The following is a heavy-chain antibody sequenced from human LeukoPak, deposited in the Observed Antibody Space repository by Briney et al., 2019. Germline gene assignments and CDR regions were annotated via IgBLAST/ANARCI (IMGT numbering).Heavy chain of an antibody. Sequence: SETLSLTCTVSGGSISSYYWTWIRQPPGKGLEWIGYIYYSGSTNYNPSLKSRVTISVDTSKNQFSLKLSSVTAADTAVYYCARDQSDYDILTGYENWSDPWGQGTLVTVSS. V-gene: IGHV4-59*01. CDR3: ARDQSDYDILTGYENWSDP. D-gene: IGHD3-9*01. J-gene: IGHJ5*02. CDR2: IYYSGST. CDR1: GGSISSYY.